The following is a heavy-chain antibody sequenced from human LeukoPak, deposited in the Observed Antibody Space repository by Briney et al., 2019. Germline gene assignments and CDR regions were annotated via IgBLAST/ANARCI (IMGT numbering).Heavy chain of an antibody. CDR2: VSGSGAHT. CDR1: GFTFSSYA. D-gene: IGHD3-22*01. Sequence: PGGSLRLSCAASGFTFSSYAMTWVRQAPGKGLQWVSAVSGSGAHTYYADSVKGRFTVSRDNSKNTLYLQMNSLRAEDTAVYYCAKMYYYDSSGYGMYYYYYFMDVWGKGTTVTISS. CDR3: AKMYYYDSSGYGMYYYYYFMDV. V-gene: IGHV3-23*01. J-gene: IGHJ6*03.